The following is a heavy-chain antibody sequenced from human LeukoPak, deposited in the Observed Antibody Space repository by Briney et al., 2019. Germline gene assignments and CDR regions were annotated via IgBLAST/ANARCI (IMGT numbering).Heavy chain of an antibody. V-gene: IGHV3-74*01. Sequence: AGGSLRLSCAAAGFTFSSYWMHWVRQAPGKGLVWVSRISSDGSGTSYADSVKGRFTISRDNAKNTLYLQMNSLRAEDTAVYYCVGSKTSNWFDPWGQGTLVTVSS. D-gene: IGHD3-16*01. CDR3: VGSKTSNWFDP. J-gene: IGHJ5*02. CDR1: GFTFSSYW. CDR2: ISSDGSGT.